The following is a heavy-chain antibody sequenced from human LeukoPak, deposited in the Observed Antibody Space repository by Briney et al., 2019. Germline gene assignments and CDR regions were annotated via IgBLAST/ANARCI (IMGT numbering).Heavy chain of an antibody. CDR3: ARGLYDTSGWPLGAFDF. D-gene: IGHD6-19*01. V-gene: IGHV3-21*01. J-gene: IGHJ3*01. CDR1: GFTFMSYI. Sequence: GGSLRLSCTASGFTFMSYIMSWVRQVPGKGLEWVSSISGSGTYIYYVDSLKGRFTISRDNAKNSLYLQMNSLRAEDTAVYFCARGLYDTSGWPLGAFDFWGQGTMVTVSS. CDR2: ISGSGTYI.